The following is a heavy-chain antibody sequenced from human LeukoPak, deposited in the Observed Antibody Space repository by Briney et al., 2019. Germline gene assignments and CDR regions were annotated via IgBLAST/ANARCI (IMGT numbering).Heavy chain of an antibody. CDR2: ISGYNGNT. CDR3: ARGLGVVTAQSEQPKPRYFDL. CDR1: GYTLISYG. V-gene: IGHV1-18*01. D-gene: IGHD2-21*02. J-gene: IGHJ2*01. Sequence: ASVKVSCKSSGYTLISYGIIWVRQAPGQGLEWMGWISGYNGNTNYAQNLQGRVTMTTDTSTSTAYMELRSLRSDDTAVYYCARGLGVVTAQSEQPKPRYFDLWGRGTQVTVSS.